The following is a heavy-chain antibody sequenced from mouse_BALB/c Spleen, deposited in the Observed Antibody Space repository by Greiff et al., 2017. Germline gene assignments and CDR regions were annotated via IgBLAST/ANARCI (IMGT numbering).Heavy chain of an antibody. CDR2: IWAGGST. CDR3: ARGPIYYDYDYYAMDY. Sequence: VQVVESGPGLVAPSQSLSITCTVSGFSLTSYGVHWVRQPPGKGLEWLGVIWAGGSTNYNSALMSRLSISKDNSKSQVFLKMNSLQTDDTAMYYCARGPIYYDYDYYAMDYWGQGTSVTVSS. J-gene: IGHJ4*01. CDR1: GFSLTSYG. V-gene: IGHV2-9*02. D-gene: IGHD2-4*01.